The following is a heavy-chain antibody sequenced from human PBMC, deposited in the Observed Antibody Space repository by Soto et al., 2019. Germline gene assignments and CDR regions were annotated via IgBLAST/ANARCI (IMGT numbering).Heavy chain of an antibody. CDR1: GGTFSTYA. D-gene: IGHD6-13*01. CDR3: ARVLRQQLVTGYYYGMDV. J-gene: IGHJ6*02. V-gene: IGHV1-69*12. CDR2: IIPMFGTA. Sequence: QVQLVQSGAEVKKPGSSVKVSCTASGGTFSTYAISWVRQAPGQGLEWMGGIIPMFGTANYAQNFQARVTITAGASKSTAYMEMSRLRSEDTAVYCCARVLRQQLVTGYYYGMDVWGQGTTVTVSS.